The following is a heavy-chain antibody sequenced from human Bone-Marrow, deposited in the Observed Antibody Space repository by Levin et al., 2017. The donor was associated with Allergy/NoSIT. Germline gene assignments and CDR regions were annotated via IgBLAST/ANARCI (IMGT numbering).Heavy chain of an antibody. CDR1: GDSISTFY. D-gene: IGHD3-10*01. CDR2: VYRIGST. Sequence: PSETLSLTCTVSGDSISTFYWNWIRQPAGKGLEWIGRVYRIGSTNYNPSLKSRVTLSVDTSKNQFSLNLRSVTAADTAVYYCARGSLWQTPDASFDIWGQGTVVTVSS. V-gene: IGHV4-4*07. J-gene: IGHJ3*02. CDR3: ARGSLWQTPDASFDI.